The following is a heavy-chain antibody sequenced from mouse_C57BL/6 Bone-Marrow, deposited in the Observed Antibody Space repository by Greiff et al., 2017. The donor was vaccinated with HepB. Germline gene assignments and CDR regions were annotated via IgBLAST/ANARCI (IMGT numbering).Heavy chain of an antibody. CDR1: GFTFSDYG. V-gene: IGHV5-15*01. CDR2: ISNLAYSI. Sequence: EVQRVESGGGLVQPGGSLKLSCAASGFTFSDYGMAWVRQAPRKGPEWVAFISNLAYSIYYADTVTGRFTISRANAKNTLYLEMSSLRSEDTAMYYCARHPAGYFDVWGTGTTVTVSS. J-gene: IGHJ1*03. CDR3: ARHPAGYFDV.